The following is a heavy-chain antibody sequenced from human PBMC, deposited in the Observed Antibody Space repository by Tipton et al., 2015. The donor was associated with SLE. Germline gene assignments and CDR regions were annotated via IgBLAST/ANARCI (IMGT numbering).Heavy chain of an antibody. V-gene: IGHV3-7*01. Sequence: SLRLSCAASGFTFSSYWMSWVRQAPGKGLEWVANIKQDGSEKYYVDSVKGRFTISRDNSKNTLYLQMNSLRAEDTAVYYCARDRPTTDFWSGYYDYWGQGTLVTVSS. CDR2: IKQDGSEK. CDR3: ARDRPTTDFWSGYYDY. CDR1: GFTFSSYW. J-gene: IGHJ4*02. D-gene: IGHD3-3*01.